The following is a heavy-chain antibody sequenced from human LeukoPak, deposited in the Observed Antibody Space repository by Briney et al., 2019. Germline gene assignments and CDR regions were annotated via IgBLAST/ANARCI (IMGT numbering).Heavy chain of an antibody. CDR1: GYTFTNFF. Sequence: ASVKVSCKASGYTFTNFFVHWVRQAPGQGLEWMGWINPNSGGTNFAQKFQGRVTMTRDTSISTAYMDLTRLRSDDTAVYYCARDGAYSGSVDQDYYYGMDVWGQGTRSPCP. V-gene: IGHV1-2*02. CDR2: INPNSGGT. J-gene: IGHJ6*02. CDR3: ARDGAYSGSVDQDYYYGMDV. D-gene: IGHD1-26*01.